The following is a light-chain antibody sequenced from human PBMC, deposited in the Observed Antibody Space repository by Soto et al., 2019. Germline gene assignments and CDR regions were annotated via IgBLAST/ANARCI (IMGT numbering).Light chain of an antibody. CDR3: QQYNSYWT. J-gene: IGKJ1*01. CDR1: QSISSW. V-gene: IGKV1-5*03. Sequence: DIQMTQSPSTLSASVGDRVIITCRASQSISSWLAWYQQKPGKAPKLLIYKASSLESGVPSRFSGSGSGTEFTLTISSLQPEDFATYYCQQYNSYWTFGQGTKVEIK. CDR2: KAS.